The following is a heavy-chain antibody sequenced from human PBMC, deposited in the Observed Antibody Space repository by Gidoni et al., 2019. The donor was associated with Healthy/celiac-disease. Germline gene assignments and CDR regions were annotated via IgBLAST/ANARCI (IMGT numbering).Heavy chain of an antibody. CDR1: GFTVGDYA. D-gene: IGHD6-19*01. Sequence: EVQLVESGGGWVQPGRSLRLSGTASGFTVGDYAMSWFRQAPGKGLEWVGFIRSKAYGGTTEYAASVKGRFTISRDDSKSIAYLQMNSLKTEDTAVYYCTRNQNQIAVAGHENFDYWGQGTLVTVSS. CDR3: TRNQNQIAVAGHENFDY. J-gene: IGHJ4*02. CDR2: IRSKAYGGTT. V-gene: IGHV3-49*03.